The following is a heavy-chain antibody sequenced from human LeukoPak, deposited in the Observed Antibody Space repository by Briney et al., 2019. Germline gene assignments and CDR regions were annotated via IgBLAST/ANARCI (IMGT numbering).Heavy chain of an antibody. J-gene: IGHJ6*02. Sequence: SETLSLTCTVSGGSISSSSYYWGWIRQPPGKGLEWIGSIYYSGSTNYNPSLKSRVTISVDTSKNQFSLKLSSVTAADTAVYYCARGVNEVLGGYYYLHYYYGMDVWGQGTTVTVSS. V-gene: IGHV4-39*07. CDR1: GGSISSSSYY. D-gene: IGHD3-22*01. CDR3: ARGVNEVLGGYYYLHYYYGMDV. CDR2: IYYSGST.